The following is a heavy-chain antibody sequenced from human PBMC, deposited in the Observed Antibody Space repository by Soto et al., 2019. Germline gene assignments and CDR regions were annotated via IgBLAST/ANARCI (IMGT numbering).Heavy chain of an antibody. J-gene: IGHJ4*02. CDR2: IYPGDSDT. CDR1: GYSFTSYW. D-gene: IGHD3-10*01. V-gene: IGHV5-51*01. CDR3: ARRVLYGSGSYPYVDF. Sequence: GESLQISCKGSGYSFTSYWIGWVRQMPGKGLEWMGIIYPGDSDTRYSPSFQGQVTISADKSISTAYLQWSSLKASDTAMYYCARRVLYGSGSYPYVDFSGQGTVGTGSS.